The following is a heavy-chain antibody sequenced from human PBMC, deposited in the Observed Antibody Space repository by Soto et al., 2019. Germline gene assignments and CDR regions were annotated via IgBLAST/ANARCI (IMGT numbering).Heavy chain of an antibody. CDR1: GGTFSSYT. Sequence: GASVKVSCKASGGTFSSYTISWVRQAPGQGLEWMGRIIPILGIANYAQKFQGRVTITADKSTSTAYMELSSLRSEDTAVYYCAREMATTDDAFDIWGQGTMVTVSS. V-gene: IGHV1-69*04. CDR3: AREMATTDDAFDI. J-gene: IGHJ3*02. CDR2: IIPILGIA. D-gene: IGHD5-12*01.